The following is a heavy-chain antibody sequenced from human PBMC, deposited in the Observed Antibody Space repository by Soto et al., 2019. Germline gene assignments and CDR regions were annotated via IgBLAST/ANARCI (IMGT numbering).Heavy chain of an antibody. CDR3: ARSRDGYNYARHY. J-gene: IGHJ4*02. Sequence: QVQLVQSGAEVKKPGSSVKVSCKASGGTFSSYAISWVRQAPGQGLEWMGGIIPIFGTANYAQKLQGRVTFTADKSTSTAYRELSSLRSEDTALYYCARSRDGYNYARHYWGQGTLVTVSS. D-gene: IGHD5-12*01. CDR2: IIPIFGTA. V-gene: IGHV1-69*06. CDR1: GGTFSSYA.